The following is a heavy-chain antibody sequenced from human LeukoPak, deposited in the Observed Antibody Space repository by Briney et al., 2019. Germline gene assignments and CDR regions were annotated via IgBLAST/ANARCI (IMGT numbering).Heavy chain of an antibody. V-gene: IGHV4-59*05. CDR2: IYISGSGST. J-gene: IGHJ5*02. Sequence: PSETLSLTCTVSGGSISSYYWSWIRQPAGKGLEWIGRIYISGSGSTYYNPSLKSRVTISVDTSKNQFSLKLSSVTAADTAVYYCARRYYGSGRKLRFDPWGQGTLVTVSS. CDR1: GGSISSYY. D-gene: IGHD3-10*01. CDR3: ARRYYGSGRKLRFDP.